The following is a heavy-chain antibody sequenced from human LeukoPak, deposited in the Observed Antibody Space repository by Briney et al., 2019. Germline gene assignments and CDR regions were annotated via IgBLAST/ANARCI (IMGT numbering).Heavy chain of an antibody. CDR1: GFTFSSYA. CDR2: LSGSGLST. V-gene: IGHV3-23*01. Sequence: GGSLRLSCAASGFTFSSYAMNWVRQAPGKGLEWGSGLSGSGLSTYYADSLKGRFTISRDNSENTLYLQMDSLRAEDTAVYYCAKDLRIRYWAVAGTCSDYWGQGTLVTVSS. CDR3: AKDLRIRYWAVAGTCSDY. J-gene: IGHJ4*02. D-gene: IGHD6-19*01.